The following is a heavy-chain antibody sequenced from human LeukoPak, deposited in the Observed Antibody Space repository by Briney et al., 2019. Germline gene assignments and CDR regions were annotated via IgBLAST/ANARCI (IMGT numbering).Heavy chain of an antibody. CDR2: IRYDGSNK. J-gene: IGHJ6*02. CDR1: GFTFSSYG. CDR3: AKVTVAGYYYGMDV. Sequence: GGSLRLSCEASGFTFSSYGMHWVRQAPGKGLEWVAFIRYDGSNKYYADSVKGRFTISRDNSKNTLYLQMNSLRAEDTAVYYCAKVTVAGYYYGMDVWGQGTTVTVSS. V-gene: IGHV3-30*02. D-gene: IGHD6-19*01.